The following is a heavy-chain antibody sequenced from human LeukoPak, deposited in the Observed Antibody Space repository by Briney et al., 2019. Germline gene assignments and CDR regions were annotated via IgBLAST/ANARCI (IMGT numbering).Heavy chain of an antibody. D-gene: IGHD3-10*01. CDR3: AKDPGAHYYGSGSYRRGSYFDY. CDR2: IRYDGSNK. Sequence: SGGTLRLSCAASGFTFSSYGMHWVRQAPGKGLEWVAFIRYDGSNKYYADSVKGRFTISRDNSKNTLYLQMNSLRDEDTAVYYCAKDPGAHYYGSGSYRRGSYFDYWGQGTLVTVSS. V-gene: IGHV3-30*02. J-gene: IGHJ4*02. CDR1: GFTFSSYG.